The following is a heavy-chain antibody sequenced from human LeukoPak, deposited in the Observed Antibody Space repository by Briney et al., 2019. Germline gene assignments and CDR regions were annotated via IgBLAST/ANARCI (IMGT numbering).Heavy chain of an antibody. V-gene: IGHV3-30*18. CDR2: ISSDGRNR. J-gene: IGHJ4*02. CDR1: GFTFTSHG. CDR3: AKDFTWGCNYEDY. Sequence: GRSLRLSCAASGFTFTSHGVHWVRQAPGKGLEWVAVISSDGRNRYYADSVKGRFTISRDNSKNTVYLELNSLRAEDTAVYYCAKDFTWGCNYEDYWGQGTLVTVSS. D-gene: IGHD5-18*01.